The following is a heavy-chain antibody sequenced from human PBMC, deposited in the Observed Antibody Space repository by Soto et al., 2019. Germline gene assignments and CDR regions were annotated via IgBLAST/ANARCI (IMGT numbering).Heavy chain of an antibody. CDR1: GFTFRSYA. CDR2: ISGSGIST. V-gene: IGHV3-23*01. CDR3: AKEPVGPDWYFDL. Sequence: DVQLLESGGGLVQPGGSLRLSCAASGFTFRSYAMSWVRQAPGKGLECVSGISGSGISTHYADSVKGRFTVSRDNSKNTLYLQMNSLRAEDTAVYNCAKEPVGPDWYFDLWGRGTLVTVSS. J-gene: IGHJ2*01.